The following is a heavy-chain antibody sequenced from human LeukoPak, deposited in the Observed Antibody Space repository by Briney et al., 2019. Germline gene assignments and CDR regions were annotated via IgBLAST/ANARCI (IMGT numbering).Heavy chain of an antibody. Sequence: GGSLRLSCAASGFTFSSYGMHWVRQAPGKGLEWVAFIRYDGSNKYYADSVKGRFTISRDNSKNTLYLQMNSLRAEDTAVYYCAKGITIFGVAYFDYWGQGTLVTVSS. D-gene: IGHD3-3*01. CDR2: IRYDGSNK. J-gene: IGHJ4*02. V-gene: IGHV3-30*02. CDR3: AKGITIFGVAYFDY. CDR1: GFTFSSYG.